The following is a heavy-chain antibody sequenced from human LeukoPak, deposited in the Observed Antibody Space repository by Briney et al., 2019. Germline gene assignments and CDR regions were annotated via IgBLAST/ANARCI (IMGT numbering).Heavy chain of an antibody. CDR1: GFTFSSYT. D-gene: IGHD3-10*01. V-gene: IGHV3-21*01. Sequence: PGGSLKLSVAASGFTFSSYTMNWFRQAPGKGLDGVSSISSSSSYIYYADSVKGRFTISRDNAKNSLYLQMNSLRAEDTAVYYCARWGDVRATFDIWGQGTMVTVSS. J-gene: IGHJ3*02. CDR2: ISSSSSYI. CDR3: ARWGDVRATFDI.